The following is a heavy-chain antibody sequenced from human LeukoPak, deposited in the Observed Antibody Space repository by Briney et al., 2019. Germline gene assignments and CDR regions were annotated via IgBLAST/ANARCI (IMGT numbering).Heavy chain of an antibody. V-gene: IGHV4-59*01. Sequence: PSETLSLTCTVSGGSISSYYWSWIRQLPGKGLEWIGYIYYSGSTNYNPSLKSRVTISVDTSKNQFSLKLSSVTAADTAVYYCARAKGYDFWSALPRGAFDIWGQGTMVTVSS. D-gene: IGHD3-3*01. CDR1: GGSISSYY. CDR3: ARAKGYDFWSALPRGAFDI. CDR2: IYYSGST. J-gene: IGHJ3*02.